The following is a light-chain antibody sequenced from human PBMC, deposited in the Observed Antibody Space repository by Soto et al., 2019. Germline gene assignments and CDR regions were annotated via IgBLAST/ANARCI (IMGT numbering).Light chain of an antibody. V-gene: IGKV1-5*01. CDR3: HQYNSYL. CDR1: QSISSW. Sequence: DIQMTQSPSTLSASVGDRVTITCRASQSISSWLAWYQQKPGKAPKLLIYDASSLESGVPSRFSGSGSGTEFTLTISSLQPDDFATYYCHQYNSYLFGQGTKVDIK. J-gene: IGKJ1*01. CDR2: DAS.